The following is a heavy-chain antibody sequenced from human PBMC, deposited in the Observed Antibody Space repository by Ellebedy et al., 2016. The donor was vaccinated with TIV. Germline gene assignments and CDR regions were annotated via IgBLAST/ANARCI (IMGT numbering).Heavy chain of an antibody. Sequence: MPSETLSLTCTVSGGSIRTDFWSWIRQPPGEGLEWISYISNSETTNYNPSLKSRVTISLDTSKNQFSLKLSSVTAADTALYYCARLVEAVPGTYYYFDLWGRGTLVTVSS. CDR3: ARLVEAVPGTYYYFDL. D-gene: IGHD6-19*01. CDR1: GGSIRTDF. CDR2: ISNSETT. V-gene: IGHV4-59*08. J-gene: IGHJ2*01.